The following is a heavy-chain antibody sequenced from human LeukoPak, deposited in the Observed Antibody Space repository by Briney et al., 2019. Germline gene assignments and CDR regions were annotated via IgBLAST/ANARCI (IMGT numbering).Heavy chain of an antibody. D-gene: IGHD5-18*01. CDR1: RFTFSSSW. V-gene: IGHV3-7*01. J-gene: IGHJ3*02. CDR2: IKQDGSEK. CDR3: ARKWIQLWIDAFDI. Sequence: GGSLRLSCAASRFTFSSSWMAWVRQAPGKGLEWVANIKQDGSEKYYVDSVKGRFTISRDNAKNSLYLQMNSLRAEDTAVYYCARKWIQLWIDAFDIWGQGTMVTVSS.